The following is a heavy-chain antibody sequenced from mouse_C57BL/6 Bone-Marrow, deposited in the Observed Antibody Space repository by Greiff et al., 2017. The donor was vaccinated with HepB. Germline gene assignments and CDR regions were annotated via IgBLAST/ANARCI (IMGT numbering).Heavy chain of an antibody. J-gene: IGHJ3*01. CDR1: GYTFTSYG. D-gene: IGHD1-1*01. Sequence: QQSGAELARPGASVKLSCKASGYTFTSYGISWVKQRTGQGLEWIGEIYPRSGNTYYNEKFKGKATLTADKSSSTAYMELRSLTSEDSAVYFCARSIYYYGSSFSWFAYWGQGTLVTVSA. CDR2: IYPRSGNT. CDR3: ARSIYYYGSSFSWFAY. V-gene: IGHV1-81*01.